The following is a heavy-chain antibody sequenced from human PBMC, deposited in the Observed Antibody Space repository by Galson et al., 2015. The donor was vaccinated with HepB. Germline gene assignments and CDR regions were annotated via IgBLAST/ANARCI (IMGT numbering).Heavy chain of an antibody. J-gene: IGHJ6*02. CDR1: GASISSSNYY. Sequence: ETLSLTCAVSGASISSSNYYWSWIRQPSGEGLEWIGSFYYNGKTHYTPSVRGRLRVSADTSTSQFSLRLSSVTATDTAVYYCVRHASGDYYYAMDVWGQGTTVTVSS. CDR3: VRHASGDYYYAMDV. V-gene: IGHV4-39*01. CDR2: FYYNGKT. D-gene: IGHD1-26*01.